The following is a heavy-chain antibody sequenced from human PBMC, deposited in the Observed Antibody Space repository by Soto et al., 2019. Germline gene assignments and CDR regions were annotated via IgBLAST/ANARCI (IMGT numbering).Heavy chain of an antibody. CDR1: GGSISSYY. J-gene: IGHJ6*02. Sequence: PSETLSLTCTVSGGSISSYYWSWIRQPPGKGLEWIGYIYYSVSTNYNPSLKSRVTISVDTSKNQFSLKLSSVTAADTAVYYCARGLAVAGTTYYYYGMDVWGRGTKVTVSS. D-gene: IGHD6-19*01. CDR2: IYYSVST. CDR3: ARGLAVAGTTYYYYGMDV. V-gene: IGHV4-59*01.